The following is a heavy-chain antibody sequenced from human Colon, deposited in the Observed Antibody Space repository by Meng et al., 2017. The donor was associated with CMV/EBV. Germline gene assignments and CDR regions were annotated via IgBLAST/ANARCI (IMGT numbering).Heavy chain of an antibody. D-gene: IGHD2-8*02. J-gene: IGHJ4*02. V-gene: IGHV2-5*02. CDR2: IHWDDDK. CDR1: GFSPTTAGAG. Sequence: ITFTASCPPPVNPPQTLTPTCTFSGFSPTTAGAGVAWVRQPPGKAPELLALIHWDDDKRYSPSLKNRLNITKDTSKNQVVFSMTDLDPADTGTFYCARHSLTILTDWGQGALVTVSS. CDR3: ARHSLTILTD.